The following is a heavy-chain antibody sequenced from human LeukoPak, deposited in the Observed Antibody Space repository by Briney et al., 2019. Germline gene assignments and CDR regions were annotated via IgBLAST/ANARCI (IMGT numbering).Heavy chain of an antibody. V-gene: IGHV1-46*01. CDR1: GYTFTSQY. J-gene: IGHJ4*02. D-gene: IGHD3-10*01. CDR2: IDPGGGST. Sequence: ASVKVSCKASGYTFTSQYLHWVRQAPGHGLQWIGVIDPGGGSTSYSQTFQGRTTMTRDTSTSTVYLELSSHRSEDTAFYYCARAATYYYRFDFWGQGTMVTVSS. CDR3: ARAATYYYRFDF.